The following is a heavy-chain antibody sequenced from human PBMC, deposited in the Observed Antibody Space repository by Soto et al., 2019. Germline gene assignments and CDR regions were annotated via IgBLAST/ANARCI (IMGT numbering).Heavy chain of an antibody. D-gene: IGHD1-20*01. CDR1: GGTFSSYA. CDR2: IIPIFGTA. CDR3: ARGITGTVTYYYGLDV. Sequence: QVQLVQSGAEVKKPGSSMKVSCKASGGTFSSYAFSWVRQAPGQGLEWMGGIIPIFGTADYAQKFHGRVTITADESTSTAYMELSSLRSEDTAVYYCARGITGTVTYYYGLDVWGQGTTVTVSS. J-gene: IGHJ6*02. V-gene: IGHV1-69*12.